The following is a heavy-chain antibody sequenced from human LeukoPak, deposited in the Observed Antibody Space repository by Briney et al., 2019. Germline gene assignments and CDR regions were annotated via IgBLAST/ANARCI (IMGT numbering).Heavy chain of an antibody. D-gene: IGHD4-17*01. V-gene: IGHV3-23*01. CDR3: ANLPTVTTLDY. Sequence: GGSLRLSCAASGFIFSSYAMSWVRQAPGKGLEWVSAISGSGGSTYYADSVKGRFTICRDNSKNTLYLQMNSLRAEDTAVYYCANLPTVTTLDYWGQGTLVTVST. J-gene: IGHJ4*02. CDR2: ISGSGGST. CDR1: GFIFSSYA.